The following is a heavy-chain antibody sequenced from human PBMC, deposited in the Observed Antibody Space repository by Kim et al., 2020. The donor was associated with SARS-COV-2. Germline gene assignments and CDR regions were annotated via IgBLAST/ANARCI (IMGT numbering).Heavy chain of an antibody. CDR3: ARQSAAWFDP. V-gene: IGHV4-39*01. J-gene: IGHJ5*02. Sequence: STTTNPSLKSRVTISVDTSKNRFSLKLGAVTAADTAVYYCARQSAAWFDPWGQGTLVTVSS. CDR2: ST. D-gene: IGHD6-25*01.